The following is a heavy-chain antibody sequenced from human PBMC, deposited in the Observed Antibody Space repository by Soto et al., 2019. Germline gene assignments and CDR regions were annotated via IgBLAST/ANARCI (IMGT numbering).Heavy chain of an antibody. D-gene: IGHD3-16*02. CDR3: AKVMAYDYVWGSSRLSNFDY. CDR1: GFTFSRYC. Sequence: SVTLSCAGSGFTFSRYCMHCAFQAPGKGLDWPPVISYDGSNKYYADSVKGRFTISRDNSKNTLYLQMNSLRAEDTAVYYCAKVMAYDYVWGSSRLSNFDYWGRGTMFTVSS. CDR2: ISYDGSNK. J-gene: IGHJ4*02. V-gene: IGHV3-30*18.